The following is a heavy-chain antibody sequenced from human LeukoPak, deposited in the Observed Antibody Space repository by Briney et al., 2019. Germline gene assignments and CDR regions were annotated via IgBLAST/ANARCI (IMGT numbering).Heavy chain of an antibody. CDR2: ISAYNGNT. CDR3: ASGVGRGYDLDY. V-gene: IGHV1-18*01. D-gene: IGHD3-3*01. CDR1: GYTFTSYG. J-gene: IGHJ4*02. Sequence: ASVKLSCKASGYTFTSYGISWVRQAPGQGLEWMGWISAYNGNTDYAQSLQGRVTMTIDTSTSTVYMELRSLRSDDTAVYYCASGVGRGYDLDYWGQGTLVTVSS.